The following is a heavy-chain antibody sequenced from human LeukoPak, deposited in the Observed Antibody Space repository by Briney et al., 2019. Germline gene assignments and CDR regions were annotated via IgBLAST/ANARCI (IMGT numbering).Heavy chain of an antibody. V-gene: IGHV4-31*03. J-gene: IGHJ4*02. CDR2: IYYSGST. CDR1: GGSISSGGYY. D-gene: IGHD5-18*01. CDR3: AGARRYLDTAMVPDY. Sequence: SQTLSLTCTVCGGSISSGGYYWSWIRQHPGKGLEWIGYIYYSGSTYYNPSLKSRVTISVDTSKNQFSLKLSSVTAADTAVYYCAGARRYLDTAMVPDYWGQGTLVTVSS.